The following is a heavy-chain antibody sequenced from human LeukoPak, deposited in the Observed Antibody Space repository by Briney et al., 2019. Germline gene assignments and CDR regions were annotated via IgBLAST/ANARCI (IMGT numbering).Heavy chain of an antibody. J-gene: IGHJ4*02. CDR2: IYYSGST. CDR3: ARGRYTFDY. V-gene: IGHV4-59*01. Sequence: SETLSLTCTVSGGSISGYYWTWIRQPPGKGLEYIGYIYYSGSTNHNPSLKSRVTISVDTSKNQFSLKLSSVTAADTAVYYCARGRYTFDYWGQGTLVTVPS. CDR1: GGSISGYY. D-gene: IGHD1-1*01.